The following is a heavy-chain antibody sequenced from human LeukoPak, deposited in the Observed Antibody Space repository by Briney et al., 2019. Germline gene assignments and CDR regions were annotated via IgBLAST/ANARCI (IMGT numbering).Heavy chain of an antibody. CDR2: FDPEDGET. V-gene: IGHV1-24*01. J-gene: IGHJ4*02. D-gene: IGHD4-23*01. CDR1: GYTLTELS. Sequence: ASVKVSCKVSGYTLTELSMHWVRQAPGKGLEWMGGFDPEDGETIYAQKLQGRVTMTTDTSTSTAYMELRSLRSDDTAVYYCARLVPTTVVTPDRRGLDYWGQGTLVTVSS. CDR3: ARLVPTTVVTPDRRGLDY.